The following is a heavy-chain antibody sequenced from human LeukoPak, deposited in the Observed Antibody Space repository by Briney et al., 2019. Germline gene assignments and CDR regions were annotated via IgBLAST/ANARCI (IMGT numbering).Heavy chain of an antibody. D-gene: IGHD3-10*01. Sequence: ASVKVSCKASGYTFTSYGISWVRQAPGQGLEWMGWISAYNGNTNYAQKLQGRVTMTTDTSTSTAYMELRSLRSDDTAVYYCARDVRLDYYGSGSYYGIDYWGQGTLVTVSS. V-gene: IGHV1-18*01. CDR3: ARDVRLDYYGSGSYYGIDY. CDR1: GYTFTSYG. CDR2: ISAYNGNT. J-gene: IGHJ4*02.